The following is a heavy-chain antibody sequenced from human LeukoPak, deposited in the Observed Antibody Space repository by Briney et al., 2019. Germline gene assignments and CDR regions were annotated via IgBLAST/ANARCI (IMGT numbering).Heavy chain of an antibody. J-gene: IGHJ4*02. V-gene: IGHV1-18*04. D-gene: IGHD3-10*01. CDR3: ARVRRYYGSGSYGAFEDY. Sequence: ASVKVSCKASGYTFTDYYIHWVRQAPGQGLEWMGWISAYNGNTNYAQKLQGRVTMTTDTSTSTAYMELRSLRSDDTAVYYCARVRRYYGSGSYGAFEDYWGQGTLVTVSS. CDR1: GYTFTDYY. CDR2: ISAYNGNT.